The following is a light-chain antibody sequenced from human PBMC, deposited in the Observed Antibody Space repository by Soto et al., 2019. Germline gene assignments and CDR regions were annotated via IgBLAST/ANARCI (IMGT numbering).Light chain of an antibody. CDR1: QSVLYSSNNKNY. CDR3: QQYYRPPPT. Sequence: DIVMTQSPDSLAVSLGERATINCKSSQSVLYSSNNKNYLAWYQQKPGQPPKLLIYWASTRESGVPDRFSGSGSGTDFTLTISSLQAEDVAAYYCQQYYRPPPTFRGGTKVEIK. V-gene: IGKV4-1*01. CDR2: WAS. J-gene: IGKJ4*01.